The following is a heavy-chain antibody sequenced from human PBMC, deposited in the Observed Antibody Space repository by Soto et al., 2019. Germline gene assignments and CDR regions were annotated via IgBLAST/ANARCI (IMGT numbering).Heavy chain of an antibody. J-gene: IGHJ1*01. V-gene: IGHV1-18*04. Sequence: QVQLVQSGPDLKRPGASMKVYCKASGYTFTSYGISWVRQAPGQGLEWMAWISPLKGRTQYSQKAQGRVTLSTDTSSITAYMEMTTLRVDDTAVYYCAMDYGDRPEYFKHWGQGTLVTVS. CDR3: AMDYGDRPEYFKH. CDR2: ISPLKGRT. CDR1: GYTFTSYG. D-gene: IGHD4-17*01.